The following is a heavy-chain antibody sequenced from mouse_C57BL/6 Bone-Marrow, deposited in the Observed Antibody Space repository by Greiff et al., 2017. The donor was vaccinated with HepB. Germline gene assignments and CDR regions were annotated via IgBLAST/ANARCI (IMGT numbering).Heavy chain of an antibody. CDR1: GYTFTSYW. D-gene: IGHD1-1*01. CDR3: ARSYYGSRGYYAMDY. Sequence: QVQLQQPGAELVKPGASVKLSCKASGYTFTSYWMHWVKQRPGRGLEWIGRIDPNSGGTKYNEKFKSKATLTVDKPSSTAYMQLRSLTSEDSAVYYCARSYYGSRGYYAMDYWGQGTSVTVSS. CDR2: IDPNSGGT. V-gene: IGHV1-72*01. J-gene: IGHJ4*01.